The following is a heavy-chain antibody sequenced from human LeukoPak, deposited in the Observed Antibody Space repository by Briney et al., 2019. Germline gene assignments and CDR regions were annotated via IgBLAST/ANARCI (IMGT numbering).Heavy chain of an antibody. Sequence: PGGSLRLSCAASGFTVSSNYMSWVRQAPGKGLEWVSVIYSGGSTYYADSVKGRFTISRHNSKNTLYLQMNSLRAEDTAVYYCARWNYYDSLYYHYYGMDVWGQGTTVTVSS. D-gene: IGHD3-22*01. CDR3: ARWNYYDSLYYHYYGMDV. CDR1: GFTVSSNY. CDR2: IYSGGST. V-gene: IGHV3-53*04. J-gene: IGHJ6*02.